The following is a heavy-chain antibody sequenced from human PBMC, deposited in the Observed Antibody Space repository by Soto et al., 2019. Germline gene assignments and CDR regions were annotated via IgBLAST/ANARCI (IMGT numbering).Heavy chain of an antibody. CDR3: ARARESTYSRTYADSWMDV. Sequence: PSETLSLTCTVSGGSITSGDYYWSWIRQSPGRGLEWIGYIYKAGSDWYNMSLKRRLKISIDTSRNQFSLEVKSVTAADACVYSCARARESTYSRTYADSWMDVWGQGTTVTVSS. V-gene: IGHV4-30-4*01. D-gene: IGHD2-21*01. J-gene: IGHJ6*01. CDR2: IYKAGSD. CDR1: GGSITSGDYY.